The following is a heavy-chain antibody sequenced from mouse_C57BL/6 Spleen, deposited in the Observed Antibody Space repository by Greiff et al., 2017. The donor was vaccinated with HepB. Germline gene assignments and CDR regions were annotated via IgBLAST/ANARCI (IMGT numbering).Heavy chain of an antibody. J-gene: IGHJ4*01. Sequence: QVQLQQPGAELVKPGASVKLSCKASGYTFTSYWMHWVKQRPGQGLEWIGMIHPNSGSTNYNEKFKSKATLTVDKSSSTAYMQLSSLTSEDSAVYYCAKVLKTAQDAMDYWGQGTSVTVSS. D-gene: IGHD3-2*02. CDR3: AKVLKTAQDAMDY. CDR2: IHPNSGST. V-gene: IGHV1-64*01. CDR1: GYTFTSYW.